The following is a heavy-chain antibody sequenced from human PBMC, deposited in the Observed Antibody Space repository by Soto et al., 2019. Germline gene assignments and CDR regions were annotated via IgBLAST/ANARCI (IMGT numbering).Heavy chain of an antibody. Sequence: SETLSLTCTVSGGSISSGGYYWSWIRQHPGKGLEWIGYIYYSGSTYYNPSLKSRVTISVDTSKNQFSLKLSSVTAADTAVYYCARDPRDSSGYYYYSGMDVWGQGTTVTVSS. CDR3: ARDPRDSSGYYYYSGMDV. J-gene: IGHJ6*02. V-gene: IGHV4-31*03. CDR1: GGSISSGGYY. CDR2: IYYSGST. D-gene: IGHD3-22*01.